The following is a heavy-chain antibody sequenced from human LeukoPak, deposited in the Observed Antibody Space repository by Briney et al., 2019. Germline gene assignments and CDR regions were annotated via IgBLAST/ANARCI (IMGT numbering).Heavy chain of an antibody. CDR3: AREGGPYRPLDY. V-gene: IGHV4-4*02. J-gene: IGHJ4*02. CDR2: VNLQGST. Sequence: PSETLSLTCGVSGGSITNTNYWTWVRQPPGKGLEWIGEVNLQGSTNYDPSLMGRVAISVDKSENHISLQLTSVTAADTAVYYCAREGGPYRPLDYSGQGTLVTVSS. CDR1: GGSITNTNY.